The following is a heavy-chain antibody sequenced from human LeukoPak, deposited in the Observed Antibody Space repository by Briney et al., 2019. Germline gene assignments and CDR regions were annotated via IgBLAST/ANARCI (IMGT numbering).Heavy chain of an antibody. CDR3: ARVWNPWNDRDVDY. V-gene: IGHV3-11*04. CDR1: GFTFSDYY. CDR2: ISSSGSTI. J-gene: IGHJ4*02. Sequence: GGSLRLSCAASGFTFSDYYMSWIRQAPGKGLEWVSYISSSGSTIYYADSVKGRFTISRDNAKNSLYLQMNSLRAEDTAVYYCARVWNPWNDRDVDYWGQGTLVTVSS. D-gene: IGHD1-1*01.